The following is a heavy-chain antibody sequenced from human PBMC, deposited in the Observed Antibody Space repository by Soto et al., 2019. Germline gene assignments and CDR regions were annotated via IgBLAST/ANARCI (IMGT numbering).Heavy chain of an antibody. D-gene: IGHD5-12*01. CDR1: GGAVSNGDYF. CDR2: IDNSGST. CDR3: ASAPEYSGYEMANWFDA. V-gene: IGHV4-30-4*08. J-gene: IGHJ5*02. Sequence: SLTLSGAVSGGAVSNGDYFWNWIRQPPGKGLEWIGSIDNSGSTYYNPSLESRFSISIDTSSNQFSLKLRSVNAADTAVYYCASAPEYSGYEMANWFDAWGQGTPVTVSS.